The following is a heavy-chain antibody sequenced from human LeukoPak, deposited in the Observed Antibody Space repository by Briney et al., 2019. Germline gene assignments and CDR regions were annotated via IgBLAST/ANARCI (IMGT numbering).Heavy chain of an antibody. CDR1: GYTFTGYY. Sequence: ASVKVSCKASGYTFTGYYMHWVRQAPGQGLEWIGWINPNSGGTNYAQKFQGWVAMTRDTSISTAYMELSRLRSDDTAVYYCARDSSGYSSLPPLPYYYYGMDVWGQGTTVTVSS. V-gene: IGHV1-2*04. D-gene: IGHD3-22*01. CDR3: ARDSSGYSSLPPLPYYYYGMDV. J-gene: IGHJ6*02. CDR2: INPNSGGT.